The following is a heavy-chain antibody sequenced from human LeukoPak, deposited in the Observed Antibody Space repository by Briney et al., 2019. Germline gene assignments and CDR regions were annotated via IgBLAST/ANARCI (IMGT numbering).Heavy chain of an antibody. CDR2: IRSDGSNK. CDR3: AKSMVAHDAFDI. Sequence: PGGSLRLSCAASGFTFSIYAMHWVRQAPGKGLEWVAFIRSDGSNKYYADSVKGRFTISRDNSKNTLYLQVNSLRAEDTAVYYCAKSMVAHDAFDIWGQGTMVTVSS. CDR1: GFTFSIYA. D-gene: IGHD2-15*01. J-gene: IGHJ3*02. V-gene: IGHV3-30*02.